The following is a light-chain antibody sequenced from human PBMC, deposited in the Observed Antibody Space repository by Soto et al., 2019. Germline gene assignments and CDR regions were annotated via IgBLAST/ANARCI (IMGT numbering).Light chain of an antibody. CDR1: QSVSSSF. J-gene: IGKJ1*01. CDR2: ASS. Sequence: EIVLTQSPGTLSSSPGERATLSCRASQSVSSSFLACYHHKPGQAPRLLIDASSSRATGIPARFGGSGSGTDFTLTISRLEPEDFAVYYCQQYGASSWTFGQGTKVEIK. CDR3: QQYGASSWT. V-gene: IGKV3-20*01.